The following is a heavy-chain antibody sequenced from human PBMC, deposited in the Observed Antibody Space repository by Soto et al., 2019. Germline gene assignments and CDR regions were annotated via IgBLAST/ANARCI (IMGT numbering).Heavy chain of an antibody. J-gene: IGHJ5*02. CDR1: GFTFRDYG. CDR3: TNDSGWTSAA. Sequence: EVQLLESGGGLVQPGGSRRLSCAASGFTFRDYGMSWVRQAPGKGLEWVSGISGGATYYADSAKGRFVISRDDSKHTLYLEMASRRVEDTAVYYCTNDSGWTSAAWGQGTLVTVSS. D-gene: IGHD3-10*01. V-gene: IGHV3-23*01. CDR2: ISGGAT.